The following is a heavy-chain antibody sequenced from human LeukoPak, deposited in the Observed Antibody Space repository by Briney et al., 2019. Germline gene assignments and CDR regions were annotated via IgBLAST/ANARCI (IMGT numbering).Heavy chain of an antibody. CDR1: GFTLSSYW. V-gene: IGHV3-74*01. CDR2: INSDGITT. D-gene: IGHD2-2*01. CDR3: ARTPYCSSTTCEDFDY. Sequence: GGSLRLSCAASGFTLSSYWMHWVRQARGKGLVWVSRINSDGITTNYADSVKGRFTISRDNAKNTLYLQMNSLRADDTAVYYCARTPYCSSTTCEDFDYWGQGTLVTVSS. J-gene: IGHJ4*02.